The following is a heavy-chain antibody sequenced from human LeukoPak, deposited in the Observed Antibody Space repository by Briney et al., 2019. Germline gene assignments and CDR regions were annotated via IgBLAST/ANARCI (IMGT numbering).Heavy chain of an antibody. V-gene: IGHV3-48*03. CDR1: GFIFSTYE. CDR3: AKWSELPYFDY. J-gene: IGHJ4*02. Sequence: QSGGSLRLSCATSGFIFSTYEMNWVRQAPGKGLEWVAHISRSGTALYYADSVKGRFTISRDNARNSLDLQMNSLRAEDTPVYYCAKWSELPYFDYWGQGAPVTVSS. D-gene: IGHD2-15*01. CDR2: ISRSGTAL.